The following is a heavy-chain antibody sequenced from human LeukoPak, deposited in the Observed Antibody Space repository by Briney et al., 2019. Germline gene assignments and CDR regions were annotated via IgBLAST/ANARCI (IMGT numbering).Heavy chain of an antibody. V-gene: IGHV4-59*01. CDR1: GGSISSYY. Sequence: SETLSLTCTVSGGSISSYYWSWIRQPPGKGLEWIGYIYYSGSTNYNPSLKSRVTISVDTSKNQFSLKLSPVTAADTAVYYCARDFGGRDWFDPWGQGTLVTVSS. D-gene: IGHD3-10*01. CDR3: ARDFGGRDWFDP. CDR2: IYYSGST. J-gene: IGHJ5*02.